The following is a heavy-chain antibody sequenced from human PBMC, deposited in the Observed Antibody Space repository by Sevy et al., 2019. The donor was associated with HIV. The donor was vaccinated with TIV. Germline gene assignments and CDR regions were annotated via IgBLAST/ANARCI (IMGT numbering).Heavy chain of an antibody. Sequence: GGSLRLSCAASRFTFSNAWMSWVRQAPGKGLEWVGRIRSKTDGGTTYYAAPVKGRFTISRDDSKNTLYLQMNSLKTEDTAVYYCTTDRYCSGGSCFTVDYWGQGTLVTVSS. J-gene: IGHJ4*02. V-gene: IGHV3-15*01. CDR1: RFTFSNAW. D-gene: IGHD2-15*01. CDR2: IRSKTDGGTT. CDR3: TTDRYCSGGSCFTVDY.